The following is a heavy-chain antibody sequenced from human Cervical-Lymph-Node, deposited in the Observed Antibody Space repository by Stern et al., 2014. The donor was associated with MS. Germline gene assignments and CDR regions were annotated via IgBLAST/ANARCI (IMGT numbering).Heavy chain of an antibody. Sequence: QVQLVESGGGVVQPGRSLRLSCAASGFTFSSYGMHWVRQAPGKGLEWVAVIWYDGSNKYYADSVKGRFTISRDNSKNTLYLQMNSLRAEDTAVYYCARDVGMYDYVWQPAFDYWGQGTLVTVSS. V-gene: IGHV3-33*01. CDR1: GFTFSSYG. CDR3: ARDVGMYDYVWQPAFDY. D-gene: IGHD3-16*01. J-gene: IGHJ4*02. CDR2: IWYDGSNK.